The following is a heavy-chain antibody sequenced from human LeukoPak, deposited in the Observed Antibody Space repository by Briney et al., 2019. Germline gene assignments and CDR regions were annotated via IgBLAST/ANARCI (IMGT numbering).Heavy chain of an antibody. J-gene: IGHJ6*02. V-gene: IGHV3-33*08. Sequence: GGSLRLSCAASGFTFSSYAMHWVRQAPGKGLEWVAVIWYDGSNKYYADSVKGRFTISRDNSKNTLYLQMNSLRAEDTAVYYCARDLAYCSSSSCYSDYYGMDVWGQGTTVTVSS. CDR1: GFTFSSYA. CDR2: IWYDGSNK. CDR3: ARDLAYCSSSSCYSDYYGMDV. D-gene: IGHD2-2*01.